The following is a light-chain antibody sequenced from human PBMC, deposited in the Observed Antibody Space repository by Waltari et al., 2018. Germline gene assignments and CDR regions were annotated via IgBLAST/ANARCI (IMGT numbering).Light chain of an antibody. Sequence: QLVLTQSPSASASLGASVKLTCTLSSGHSSYAIAWHQQQPEKGPRYLMKLNSDGSHSKGDGIPVRFSGSSSGAERYLTISSLQSEDEADYYCQTWGTGIWVFGGGTKLTVL. V-gene: IGLV4-69*01. CDR2: LNSDGSH. CDR3: QTWGTGIWV. CDR1: SGHSSYA. J-gene: IGLJ3*02.